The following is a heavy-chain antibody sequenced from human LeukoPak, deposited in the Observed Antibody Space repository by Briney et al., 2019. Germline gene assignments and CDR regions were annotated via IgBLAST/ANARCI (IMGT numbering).Heavy chain of an antibody. Sequence: SETLSLTCTVSGGSISSYYWSWIRQPPGKGLECIGYIYNSGSTNYNPSLKSRVSISVDTSKNQFSLKLSSVTAADTAVYYCAGLTTTAWYFDLWGRGTLVTVSS. CDR1: GGSISSYY. V-gene: IGHV4-59*08. J-gene: IGHJ2*01. CDR2: IYNSGST. D-gene: IGHD1-26*01. CDR3: AGLTTTAWYFDL.